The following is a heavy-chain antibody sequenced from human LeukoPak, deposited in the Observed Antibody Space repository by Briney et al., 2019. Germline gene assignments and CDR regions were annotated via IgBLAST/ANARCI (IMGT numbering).Heavy chain of an antibody. V-gene: IGHV4-39*01. CDR3: ARQGSGGRALDI. CDR2: IYYSGSV. CDR1: GGSISNSTYY. Sequence: SETLSLTCSVSGGSISNSTYYWVWIRQPPGKGLEWIGSIYYSGSVNYNPSLKTRVTISADTSKNQLSLKLTSGTAADTALYYCARQGSGGRALDIWGQGTMVTVSS. J-gene: IGHJ3*02.